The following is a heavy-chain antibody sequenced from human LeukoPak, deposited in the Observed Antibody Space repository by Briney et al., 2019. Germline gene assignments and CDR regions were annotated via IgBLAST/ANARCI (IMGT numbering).Heavy chain of an antibody. V-gene: IGHV3-53*01. CDR1: GITVSSNC. Sequence: GGPLRLSCAASGITVSSNCMSWVRQAPGKGLEWVSVIYSGGSTYYADSVKGRFTISRDNSKNTLYLQMNSLRAEDTAVYYCARDKWGAVAGLDYWGQGTLVTVSS. D-gene: IGHD6-19*01. CDR3: ARDKWGAVAGLDY. CDR2: IYSGGST. J-gene: IGHJ4*02.